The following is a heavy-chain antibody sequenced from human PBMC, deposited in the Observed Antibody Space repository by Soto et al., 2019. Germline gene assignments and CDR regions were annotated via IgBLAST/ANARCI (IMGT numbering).Heavy chain of an antibody. D-gene: IGHD4-17*01. J-gene: IGHJ6*03. CDR3: TTANPGYGAPDYYYYYMDV. CDR1: GFTFSNAW. Sequence: GGSLRLSCAASGFTFSNAWMSWVRQAPGKGLEWVGRIKSKTDGGTTDYAAPVKGRFTISRDDSKNTLYLQMNSLKTEDTAVYYCTTANPGYGAPDYYYYYMDVWGKGTTVTVSS. V-gene: IGHV3-15*01. CDR2: IKSKTDGGTT.